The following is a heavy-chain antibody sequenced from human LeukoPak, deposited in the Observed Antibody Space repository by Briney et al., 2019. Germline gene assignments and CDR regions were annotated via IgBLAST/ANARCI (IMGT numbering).Heavy chain of an antibody. CDR1: GFTFTTYS. J-gene: IGHJ4*02. D-gene: IGHD5-24*01. CDR2: ISSSGSYI. Sequence: GGSLRLSCATAGFTFTTYSMNWVRQAPGKELEWVSSISSSGSYISYADSVKGRFTISRDNAKNSLYLQMNSLRAEDTAVYYCARGRGYNSNFDYWGQGTLVTVSS. CDR3: ARGRGYNSNFDY. V-gene: IGHV3-21*01.